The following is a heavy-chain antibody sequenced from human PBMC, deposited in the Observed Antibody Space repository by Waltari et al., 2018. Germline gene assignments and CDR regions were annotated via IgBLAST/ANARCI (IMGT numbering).Heavy chain of an antibody. V-gene: IGHV3-74*01. D-gene: IGHD1-26*01. CDR2: INPDGRTT. J-gene: IGHJ4*02. CDR3: ATAGNYRFDF. CDR1: GVTFSDTW. Sequence: EVQLVESGGGLVQPGGSLRLSCAVAGVTFSDTWIHWVRQTPGKGLMCVSRINPDGRTTNYADSVTGRFTISRDNAKNMVYLQMHSLGAEDTAVYYCATAGNYRFDFWGQGTLVTVSP.